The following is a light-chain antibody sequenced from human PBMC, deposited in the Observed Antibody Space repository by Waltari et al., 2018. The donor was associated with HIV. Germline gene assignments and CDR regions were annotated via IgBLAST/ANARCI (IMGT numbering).Light chain of an antibody. Sequence: EIVMTQSPATLSVSPGERATLSCRASQSVDSRYLAWYQQKPGQPPRLLIYAASTRATGIPARFSGRGSATEFTLTISSLQSEDFAVYYCQQYNNWHPWTFGQGTKVEIK. CDR1: QSVDSRY. V-gene: IGKV3-15*01. J-gene: IGKJ1*01. CDR3: QQYNNWHPWT. CDR2: AAS.